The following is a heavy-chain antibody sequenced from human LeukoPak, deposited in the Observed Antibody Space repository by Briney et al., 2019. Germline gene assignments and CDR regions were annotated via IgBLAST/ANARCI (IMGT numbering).Heavy chain of an antibody. CDR2: VSGTGGTT. D-gene: IGHD2-2*01. V-gene: IGHV3-23*01. CDR3: AKGGDIVVIPDYFGMDV. CDR1: GFTFSSYE. Sequence: GGSLRLSCAASGFTFSSYEMNWVRQAPGKGLELVSSVSGTGGTTYYADSVKGRFTISRDNSKNTLYLQMNSLRAEDTAVYSCAKGGDIVVIPDYFGMDVWGQGTTVTVSS. J-gene: IGHJ6*02.